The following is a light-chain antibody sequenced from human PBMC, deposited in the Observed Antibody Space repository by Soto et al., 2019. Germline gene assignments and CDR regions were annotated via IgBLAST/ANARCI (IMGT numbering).Light chain of an antibody. CDR3: SSYTRSSTHV. Sequence: QSALTQPASVSGSPGQSITISCTGTSSDVGGYNFVSWYQQHPGKVPKLMIYDVSSRPSGVSDRFSGSKSGNTASLTISGLQAEGEGDYYCSSYTRSSTHVFGSGTQLTVL. J-gene: IGLJ1*01. V-gene: IGLV2-14*03. CDR1: SSDVGGYNF. CDR2: DVS.